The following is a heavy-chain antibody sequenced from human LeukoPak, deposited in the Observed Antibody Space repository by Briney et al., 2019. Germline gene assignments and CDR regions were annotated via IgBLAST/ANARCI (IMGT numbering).Heavy chain of an antibody. J-gene: IGHJ4*02. CDR1: GFTFRSYA. D-gene: IGHD2-2*01. V-gene: IGHV3-30*04. Sequence: GGSLRLSCAASGFTFRSYAMHWVRQAPGKGLEWVAVISYDGPNKYYADSVKGRFTISRDNSKNTLYLQMNSLRAEDTAVYYCAKDIVVVPAAMAGFDYWGQGTLVTVSS. CDR2: ISYDGPNK. CDR3: AKDIVVVPAAMAGFDY.